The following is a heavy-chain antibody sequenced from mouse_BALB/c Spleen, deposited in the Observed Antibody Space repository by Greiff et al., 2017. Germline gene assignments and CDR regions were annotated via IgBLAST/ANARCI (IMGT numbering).Heavy chain of an antibody. CDR1: GYTFTSYW. V-gene: IGHV1-7*01. J-gene: IGHJ2*01. CDR3: ARHYRYDGFDY. D-gene: IGHD2-14*01. Sequence: QVQLQQSGAELAKPGASVKMSCKASGYTFTSYWMHWVKQRPGQGLEWIGYINPSTGYTEYNQKFKDKATLTADKSSSTAYMQLSSLTSEDSAVYYCARHYRYDGFDYWGQGTTLTVSS. CDR2: INPSTGYT.